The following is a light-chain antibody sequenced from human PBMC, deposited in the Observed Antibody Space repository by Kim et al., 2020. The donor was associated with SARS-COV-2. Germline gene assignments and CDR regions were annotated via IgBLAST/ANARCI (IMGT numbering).Light chain of an antibody. CDR2: WAS. V-gene: IGKV4-1*01. CDR3: QQYYSTPPS. Sequence: RATHNCKSSQTVIYNSNNKNYLAWYQQKPGQAPKLLIYWASIRESGVSDRFSGSGSETDFTLTISSLQAEDVAVYYCQQYYSTPPSFGQGTKLEI. CDR1: QTVIYNSNNKNY. J-gene: IGKJ2*03.